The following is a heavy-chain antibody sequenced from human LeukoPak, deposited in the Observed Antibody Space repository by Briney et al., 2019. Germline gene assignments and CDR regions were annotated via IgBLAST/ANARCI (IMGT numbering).Heavy chain of an antibody. Sequence: GGSLRLSCAASGFTFSSYAMHWVRQASGKGLEWVAVISYDGSNKYYADSVKGRFTISRDNSKNTLYLQMNSLRAEDTAVYYCARDAPLRYFDWLSYGMDVWGQGTTVTVSS. CDR1: GFTFSSYA. CDR2: ISYDGSNK. J-gene: IGHJ6*02. CDR3: ARDAPLRYFDWLSYGMDV. V-gene: IGHV3-30-3*01. D-gene: IGHD3-9*01.